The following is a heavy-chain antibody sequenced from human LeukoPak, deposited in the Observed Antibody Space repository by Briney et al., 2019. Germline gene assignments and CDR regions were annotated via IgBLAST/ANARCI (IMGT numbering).Heavy chain of an antibody. D-gene: IGHD1-1*01. J-gene: IGHJ3*02. Sequence: GASVKVSCKASGYTLTGYYMHWVRQAPGQGLEWMGWINPNSGGTNYAQKFQGRVTMTRDTSITTAYMDLSRLRSDDTAVYYCARETGLKNDHPENWRSRAFDIWGQGTMVTVSS. V-gene: IGHV1-2*02. CDR3: ARETGLKNDHPENWRSRAFDI. CDR2: INPNSGGT. CDR1: GYTLTGYY.